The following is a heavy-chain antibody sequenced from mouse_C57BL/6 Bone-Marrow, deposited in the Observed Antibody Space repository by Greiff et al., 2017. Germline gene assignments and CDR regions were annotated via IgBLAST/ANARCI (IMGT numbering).Heavy chain of an antibody. D-gene: IGHD1-1*01. Sequence: EVKLMESGGGLVQPGGSLKLSCAASGFTFSDYYMYWVRQTPEKRLEWVAYISNGGGSTYYPDTVKGRFTLSRDTAKNTLYLQMSRLKSEDTAMYYCARNNYYGSSPWFAYWGQGTLVTVSA. V-gene: IGHV5-12*01. CDR2: ISNGGGST. J-gene: IGHJ3*01. CDR1: GFTFSDYY. CDR3: ARNNYYGSSPWFAY.